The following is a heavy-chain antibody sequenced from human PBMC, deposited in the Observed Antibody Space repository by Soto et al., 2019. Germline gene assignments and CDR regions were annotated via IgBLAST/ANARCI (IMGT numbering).Heavy chain of an antibody. J-gene: IGHJ3*01. CDR1: GGTFNGYG. CDR2: TVPVFDTS. Sequence: QVQWVQSGAVVKNPGSSVEVSCNASGGTFNGYGISWVRQAPGQGLEWMGGTVPVFDTSKYAPRFQGRVTISADKSTSTAYMELSSGRSDDTAIYFCARGVSNAGAYYTGPSAYDRWGQGTLVNVSS. D-gene: IGHD3-10*01. CDR3: ARGVSNAGAYYTGPSAYDR. V-gene: IGHV1-69*06.